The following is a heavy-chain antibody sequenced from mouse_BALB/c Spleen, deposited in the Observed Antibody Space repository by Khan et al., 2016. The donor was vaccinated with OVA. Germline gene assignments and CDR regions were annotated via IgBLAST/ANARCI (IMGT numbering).Heavy chain of an antibody. J-gene: IGHJ3*01. CDR1: GYSFTSYC. V-gene: IGHV1-56*02. Sequence: QVQLVESGPELMRPGASVKMSCKASGYSFTSYCIHWVKQRYGKGLEWIGKIDPGTGNTTYNEKFKDKATLTADKSSSTAYMQLSSLKSEDSAVYFCAREGALYWFDYWGQGTMLTVS. CDR2: IDPGTGNT. CDR3: AREGALYWFDY.